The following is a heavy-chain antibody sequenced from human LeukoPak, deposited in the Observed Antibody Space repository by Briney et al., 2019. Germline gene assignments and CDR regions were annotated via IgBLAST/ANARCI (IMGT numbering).Heavy chain of an antibody. D-gene: IGHD6-13*01. J-gene: IGHJ4*02. CDR1: GYTFTSYG. CDR2: ISAYNGNT. CDR3: AKDGGYGYSSPRYYFDY. V-gene: IGHV1-18*01. Sequence: GASVKVSCKASGYTFTSYGISWVRQAPGQGLEWMGWISAYNGNTNYAQKLQGRVTMTTDTSTSTAYMELRSLRSDDTAVYYCAKDGGYGYSSPRYYFDYWGQGTLVTVSS.